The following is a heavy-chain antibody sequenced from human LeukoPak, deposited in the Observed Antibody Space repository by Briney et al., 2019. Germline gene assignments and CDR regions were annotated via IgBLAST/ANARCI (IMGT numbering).Heavy chain of an antibody. D-gene: IGHD3-10*01. V-gene: IGHV1-18*01. J-gene: IGHJ4*02. CDR1: GYTFTNYG. CDR3: ARYNSMFRGVTTSDY. CDR2: SAYNGNT. Sequence: ASVKVSCKASGYTFTNYGFNWVRQAPGQGLEWMGNSAYNGNTNYAQKFQDRVTMTTDTSTSTAYMELRSLRSDDTAVYYCARYNSMFRGVTTSDYWGQGTLVTVS.